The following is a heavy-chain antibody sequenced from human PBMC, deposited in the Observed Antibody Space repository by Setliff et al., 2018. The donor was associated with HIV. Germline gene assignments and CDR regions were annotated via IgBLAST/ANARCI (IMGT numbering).Heavy chain of an antibody. D-gene: IGHD3-22*01. CDR1: GFTFSSYW. CDR3: ARGPISMYYYDSSGYYPWLL. CDR2: INSDGSST. V-gene: IGHV3-74*01. J-gene: IGHJ4*02. Sequence: PGGSLRLSCAASGFTFSSYWMHWVRQAPGRGLVWVSRINSDGSSTSYADSVKGRFTISRDNAKNTLYLQMNSLRAEDTAVYYRARGPISMYYYDSSGYYPWLLWGQGTLVTVSS.